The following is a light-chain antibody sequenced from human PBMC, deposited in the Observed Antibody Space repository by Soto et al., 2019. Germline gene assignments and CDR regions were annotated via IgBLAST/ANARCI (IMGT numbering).Light chain of an antibody. CDR3: QSYDADILI. CDR1: SGNIVSNY. CDR2: EDD. Sequence: NFMLTQPHSVSGSPGKTVTISCTRSSGNIVSNYVQWYQQRPGSSPTTVIFEDDDRPSGVPDRFSASIDTSTNSASLTISGLRPEYEAEYYCQSYDADILIFGGGTKVTVL. V-gene: IGLV6-57*01. J-gene: IGLJ2*01.